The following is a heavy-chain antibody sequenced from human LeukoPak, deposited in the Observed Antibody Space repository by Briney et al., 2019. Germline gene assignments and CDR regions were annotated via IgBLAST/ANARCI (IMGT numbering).Heavy chain of an antibody. CDR3: ARVTLVGAATPWAYYFDY. D-gene: IGHD1-26*01. Sequence: SVQVSCKASGGTFSSYAISWVRQAPGQGLEWMGGIIPIFGTANYAQKFQGRVTITADESTSTAYMELSSLRSEDTAVYYCARVTLVGAATPWAYYFDYWGQGTLVTVSS. J-gene: IGHJ4*02. CDR2: IIPIFGTA. CDR1: GGTFSSYA. V-gene: IGHV1-69*13.